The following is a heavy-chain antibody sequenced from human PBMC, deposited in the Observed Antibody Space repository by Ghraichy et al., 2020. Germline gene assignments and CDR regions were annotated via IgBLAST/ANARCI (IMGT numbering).Heavy chain of an antibody. Sequence: GGSLRLSCAASGFTFSSYSMNWVRQAPGKGLEWVSSISSSSSYIYYADSVKGRFTISRDNAKNSLYLQMNSLRAEDTAVYYCARDLKDYYDSSGYYYVNAFDIWGQGTMVTVSS. J-gene: IGHJ3*02. V-gene: IGHV3-21*01. CDR3: ARDLKDYYDSSGYYYVNAFDI. CDR1: GFTFSSYS. D-gene: IGHD3-22*01. CDR2: ISSSSSYI.